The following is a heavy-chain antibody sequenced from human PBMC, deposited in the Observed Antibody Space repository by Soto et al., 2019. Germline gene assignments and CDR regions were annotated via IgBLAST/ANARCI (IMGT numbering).Heavy chain of an antibody. CDR3: ARADGGLYYYYGMDA. CDR2: VFSGGST. Sequence: PSETLSLTCTVSGASISSGSYYWGWVRQPPGKGLEWIANVFSGGSTYYSPSLNSRVTISVDRSKNQFSLKLSSVTAADTAVYYCARADGGLYYYYGMDAWGQGTTVTVSS. J-gene: IGHJ6*02. CDR1: GASISSGSYY. D-gene: IGHD3-10*01. V-gene: IGHV4-39*07.